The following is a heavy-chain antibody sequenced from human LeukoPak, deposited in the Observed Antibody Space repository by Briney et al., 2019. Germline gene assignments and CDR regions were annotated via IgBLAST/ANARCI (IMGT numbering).Heavy chain of an antibody. CDR1: GFTFDDYA. CDR2: ISWNSGSI. CDR3: AKDDHSSSWYEGWFDP. D-gene: IGHD6-13*01. V-gene: IGHV3-9*01. J-gene: IGHJ5*02. Sequence: GGSLRLSCAASGFTFDDYAMHWVRQAPGKGLEWVSGISWNSGSIGYADSVKGRFTISRDNAKNSLYLQMNSLRAEDTALYYCAKDDHSSSWYEGWFDPWGQGTLVTVSS.